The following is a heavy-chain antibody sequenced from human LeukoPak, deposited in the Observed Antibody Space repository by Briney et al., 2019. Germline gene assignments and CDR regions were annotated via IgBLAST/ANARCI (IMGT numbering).Heavy chain of an antibody. CDR1: GFTFSTYA. D-gene: IGHD3-3*01. CDR3: ATLPDYDLFY. CDR2: ISVSGGST. V-gene: IGHV3-23*01. Sequence: GGSLRLSCAPSGFTFSTYAMSWVRQAPGKGLQWVSGISVSGGSTYYVDSVKGRFTISRDNSKNTLYLQMNSLRAEDTAIYYCATLPDYDLFYWGQGTLVTVSS. J-gene: IGHJ4*02.